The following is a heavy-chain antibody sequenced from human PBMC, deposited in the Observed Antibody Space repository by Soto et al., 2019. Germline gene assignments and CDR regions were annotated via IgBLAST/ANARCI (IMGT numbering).Heavy chain of an antibody. CDR2: ISAYNGNT. CDR3: ARDFPGAPQMATLDAFDI. V-gene: IGHV1-18*01. J-gene: IGHJ3*02. CDR1: GYTFTSYG. Sequence: QVQLVQSGAEVKKPGASVKVSCKASGYTFTSYGISWVRQAPGQGLEWMGWISAYNGNTNYAQKLQGRVTMTTDTSTGTAYMELRSLRSDDTAVYYCARDFPGAPQMATLDAFDIWGQGTMVTVSS. D-gene: IGHD5-12*01.